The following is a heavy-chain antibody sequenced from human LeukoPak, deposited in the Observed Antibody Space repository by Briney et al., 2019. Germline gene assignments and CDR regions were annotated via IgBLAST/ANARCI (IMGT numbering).Heavy chain of an antibody. Sequence: GGSLRLSCAASGFTFSSYAMSWVRQAPGKGLEWVSAISGSGGSTYYADSVKGRFTISRDNAQNSLYLQMNSLGDDDTAVYYCARGRSGYYFDYWGQGTLVTVSS. V-gene: IGHV3-23*01. J-gene: IGHJ4*02. D-gene: IGHD3-22*01. CDR3: ARGRSGYYFDY. CDR1: GFTFSSYA. CDR2: ISGSGGST.